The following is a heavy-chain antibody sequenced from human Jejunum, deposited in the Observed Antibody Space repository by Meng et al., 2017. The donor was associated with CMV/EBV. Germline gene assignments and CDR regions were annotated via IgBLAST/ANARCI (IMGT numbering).Heavy chain of an antibody. D-gene: IGHD3-22*01. CDR1: GVTFSSFA. Sequence: CAACGVTFSSFAMDWVRQAPGKGLEWVSGVSGGGATTHYADSVKGRFTISRDNSKNTLYLQLSSLRTEDTAVYYCTKWLGQQSVFDYWGQGTLVTVSS. V-gene: IGHV3-23*01. J-gene: IGHJ4*02. CDR2: VSGGGATT. CDR3: TKWLGQQSVFDY.